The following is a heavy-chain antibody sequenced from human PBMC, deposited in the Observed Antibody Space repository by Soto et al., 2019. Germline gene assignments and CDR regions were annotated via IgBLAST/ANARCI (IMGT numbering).Heavy chain of an antibody. J-gene: IGHJ4*02. CDR3: ARPRPYCGGDCPDS. Sequence: EVPLVESGGGLVQPGGSLRLSCAASGFTFSSYWMHWVRQAPGKGLVWVSRINSDGSSTSYADSVKGRFTISRDNAKNTLYLQTNSLRAEDTAVYYCARPRPYCGGDCPDSWGQGTLVTVSS. D-gene: IGHD2-21*02. CDR1: GFTFSSYW. CDR2: INSDGSST. V-gene: IGHV3-74*01.